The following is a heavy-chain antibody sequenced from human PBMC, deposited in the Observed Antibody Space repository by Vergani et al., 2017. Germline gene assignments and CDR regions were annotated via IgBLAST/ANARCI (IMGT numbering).Heavy chain of an antibody. Sequence: QVQLVQSGAEVKKPGASVKVSCKASGYTFTSYDINWVRQATGQGLEWMGWMNPNSGNTGYAQKFQGRVTMTRNTSISTAYMELSSLRSEDTAVYYGARSVLESGLLVGIYYYYGMDVWGQGTTVTVSS. CDR1: GYTFTSYD. V-gene: IGHV1-8*01. D-gene: IGHD3-3*01. CDR3: ARSVLESGLLVGIYYYYGMDV. J-gene: IGHJ6*02. CDR2: MNPNSGNT.